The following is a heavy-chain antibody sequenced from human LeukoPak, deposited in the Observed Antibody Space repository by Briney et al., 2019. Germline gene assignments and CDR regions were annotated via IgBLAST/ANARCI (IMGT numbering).Heavy chain of an antibody. D-gene: IGHD3-3*01. CDR1: GFTVSSNY. CDR3: AKDALWSGYCPLDY. CDR2: IRYDGSNK. J-gene: IGHJ4*02. V-gene: IGHV3-30*02. Sequence: GGSLRLSCAASGFTVSSNYMSWVRQAPGKGLEWVAFIRYDGSNKYYADSVKGRFTISRDNSKNTLYLQMNSLRAEDTAVYYCAKDALWSGYCPLDYWGQGTLVTVSS.